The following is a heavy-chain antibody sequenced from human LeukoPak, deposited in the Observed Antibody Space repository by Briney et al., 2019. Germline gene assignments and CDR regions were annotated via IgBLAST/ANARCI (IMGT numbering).Heavy chain of an antibody. J-gene: IGHJ5*02. CDR3: ARANSRFLEWLSVPNWFDP. D-gene: IGHD3-3*01. CDR1: GGSISSHY. Sequence: SETLSLTCTVSGGSISSHYWSWIRQPPGKGLEWIGYIYYSGSTNYNPSLKSRVTISVDTSKNQFSLKLSSVTAADTAVYYCARANSRFLEWLSVPNWFDPWGQGPWSPSPQ. CDR2: IYYSGST. V-gene: IGHV4-59*11.